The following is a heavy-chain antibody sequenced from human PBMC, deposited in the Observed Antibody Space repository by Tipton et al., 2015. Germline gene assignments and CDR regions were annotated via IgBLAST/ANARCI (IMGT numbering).Heavy chain of an antibody. CDR2: LYFSGST. CDR1: GGSISSSSYY. V-gene: IGHV4-39*07. CDR3: ARGRGWRVFDY. Sequence: TLSLTCTVSGGSISSSSYYWAWIRQPPGKGLEWIGSLYFSGSTYYNPSLKSRVTISVDTSKSQFFLKLTSVIAADTAVYFCARGRGWRVFDYWGQGTLVTVSS. J-gene: IGHJ4*02. D-gene: IGHD3-10*01.